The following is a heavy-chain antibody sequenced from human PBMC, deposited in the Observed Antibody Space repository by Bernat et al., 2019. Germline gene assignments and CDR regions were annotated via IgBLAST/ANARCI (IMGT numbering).Heavy chain of an antibody. CDR1: GFTFSNAW. D-gene: IGHD2-15*01. Sequence: EVQLVESGGGLVKPGGSLRLSCAASGFTFSNAWMNWVRQAPGKGLEWVGRIRSKTDGGTTDYAAPEKDRFTTSSDDSKNTLYLKMNSLKTEDTAVDYCTTGPSRGSGGSCYRDYWGQGTLVTVCS. CDR3: TTGPSRGSGGSCYRDY. CDR2: IRSKTDGGTT. V-gene: IGHV3-15*07. J-gene: IGHJ4*02.